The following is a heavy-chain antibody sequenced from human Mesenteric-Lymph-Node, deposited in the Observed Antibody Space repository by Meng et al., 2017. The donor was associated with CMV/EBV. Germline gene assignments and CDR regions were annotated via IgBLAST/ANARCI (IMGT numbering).Heavy chain of an antibody. Sequence: SETLSLTCALSGGSISSYYWSWIRQPPGKGLEWVGYIYYSGTTNYNPPLKSRVTISVDTSKNHFSLKLTSVTAADTAVYYCARGYYVGNPQEVTVFDSWGQGTLVTVYS. J-gene: IGHJ5*01. CDR2: IYYSGTT. CDR3: ARGYYVGNPQEVTVFDS. CDR1: GGSISSYY. D-gene: IGHD4-23*01. V-gene: IGHV4-59*01.